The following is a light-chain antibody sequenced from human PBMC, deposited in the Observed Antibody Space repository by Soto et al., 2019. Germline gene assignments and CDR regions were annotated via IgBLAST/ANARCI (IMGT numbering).Light chain of an antibody. J-gene: IGLJ2*01. CDR2: GVN. Sequence: QSVLTQPASVSGSPGQSITISCSGSSSDVINYNYVSWYQQHPGQAPKLMIYGVNNRPSGISNRFSGSKSGNTASLTISGLQAEDEADYYCSSKTSTSTLLFGGGTKVTVL. V-gene: IGLV2-14*01. CDR3: SSKTSTSTLL. CDR1: SSDVINYNY.